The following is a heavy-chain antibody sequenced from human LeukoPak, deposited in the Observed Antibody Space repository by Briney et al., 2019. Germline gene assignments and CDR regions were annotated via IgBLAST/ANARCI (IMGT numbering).Heavy chain of an antibody. V-gene: IGHV1-69*13. Sequence: GASVKVSCKASGGTFSSYAISWVRQAPGQGLEWMGGIIPIFGTANYAQKFQGRVTITADESASTAYMELSSLRSEDTAVYYCARLSSSSTSFDYWGQGTLVTVSS. CDR1: GGTFSSYA. CDR3: ARLSSSSTSFDY. J-gene: IGHJ4*02. D-gene: IGHD6-6*01. CDR2: IIPIFGTA.